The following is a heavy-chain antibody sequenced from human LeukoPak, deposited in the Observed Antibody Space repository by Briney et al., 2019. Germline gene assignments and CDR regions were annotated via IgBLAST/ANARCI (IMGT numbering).Heavy chain of an antibody. D-gene: IGHD6-13*01. CDR3: ARAAGHMRYFDY. Sequence: SETLSLTCTVSGGSISSYYWSWIRQPPGKGLEWIGYIYYSGSTNYNPSLKSRVTISVDTSKNQFSLKLSSVTAADTAVYYCARAAGHMRYFDYWGQGTLVTVSS. V-gene: IGHV4-59*12. J-gene: IGHJ4*02. CDR1: GGSISSYY. CDR2: IYYSGST.